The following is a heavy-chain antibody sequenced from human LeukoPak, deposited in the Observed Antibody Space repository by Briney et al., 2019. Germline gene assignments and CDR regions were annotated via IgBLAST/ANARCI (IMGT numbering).Heavy chain of an antibody. V-gene: IGHV4-4*07. CDR3: AREEYFQDSNGYSYYFHS. CDR1: GGSIGWDY. Sequence: SETLSLTCTLSGGSIGWDYWSWIRQSAGKGLEWIGRIYKSGSTNYNPSFRSRVTMSVDTSKNQFSLNVTSVTAADTAVYYCAREEYFQDSNGYSYYFHSWGQGSLVTVSS. D-gene: IGHD3-22*01. J-gene: IGHJ4*02. CDR2: IYKSGST.